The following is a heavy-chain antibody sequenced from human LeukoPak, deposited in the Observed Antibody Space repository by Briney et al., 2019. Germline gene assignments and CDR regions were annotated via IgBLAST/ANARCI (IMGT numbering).Heavy chain of an antibody. D-gene: IGHD3-3*01. V-gene: IGHV1-2*02. CDR3: ARPGEDFWSGYYSGFDY. Sequence: GASVKVSCKASGYTFTGYYMHWVRQAPGQGLEWMGWINPNSGGTNYAQKFQGRVTMTRDTSISTAYMELSRLRSDDTAVYYCARPGEDFWSGYYSGFDYWGQGTLVTVSS. J-gene: IGHJ4*02. CDR1: GYTFTGYY. CDR2: INPNSGGT.